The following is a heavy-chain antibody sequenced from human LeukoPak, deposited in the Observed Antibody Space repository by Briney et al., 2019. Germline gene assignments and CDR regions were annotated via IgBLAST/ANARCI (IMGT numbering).Heavy chain of an antibody. CDR3: AGATMVRGVIVRWFDP. CDR2: IIPILGIA. J-gene: IGHJ5*02. Sequence: SVKVSCKASGGTFSSYAISWVRQAPGQGLEWMGRIIPILGIANYAQKFQGRVTITADKSTSTAYMELSSLRSEDTAVYYCAGATMVRGVIVRWFDPWGQGTLVTVSS. D-gene: IGHD3-10*01. V-gene: IGHV1-69*04. CDR1: GGTFSSYA.